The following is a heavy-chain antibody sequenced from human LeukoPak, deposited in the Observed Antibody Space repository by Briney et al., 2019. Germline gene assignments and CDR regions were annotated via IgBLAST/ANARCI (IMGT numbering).Heavy chain of an antibody. CDR3: ARDRNSYGPFDY. J-gene: IGHJ4*02. V-gene: IGHV3-48*03. D-gene: IGHD5-18*01. Sequence: PGGSPRLSCAASGFTFSSYEMNWVRQAPGKGLEWVSYISSSGSTIYYADSVKGRFTISRDNAKNSLYLQMNSLRAEDTAVYYCARDRNSYGPFDYWGQGTLVTVSS. CDR1: GFTFSSYE. CDR2: ISSSGSTI.